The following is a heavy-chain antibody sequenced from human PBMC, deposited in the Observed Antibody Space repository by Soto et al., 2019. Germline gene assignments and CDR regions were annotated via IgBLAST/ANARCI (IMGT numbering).Heavy chain of an antibody. J-gene: IGHJ4*02. V-gene: IGHV5-51*01. CDR2: VYAGDSDT. Sequence: GESLKISCKGSGYRFINFWIGWVRQVPGKGLEWMGIVYAGDSDTKYSPSFQGQVTISVDKSISTAYLEWSSLKASDTAVYYCARRTHNWNDAEFDYWGQGTLVTVSS. CDR1: GYRFINFW. D-gene: IGHD1-1*01. CDR3: ARRTHNWNDAEFDY.